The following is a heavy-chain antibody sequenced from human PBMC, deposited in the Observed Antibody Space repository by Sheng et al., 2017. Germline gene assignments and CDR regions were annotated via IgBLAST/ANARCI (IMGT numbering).Heavy chain of an antibody. CDR2: INDNGYST. Sequence: EVQLLESGGGLAQPGGSLRLSCAASGFTFSNYAMSWVRQAPGKGLEWVSTINDNGYSTYHLDSVKDRFTISRDNSKNTLYLRLNSLRAEDAAVYFCAKGRRESSSLSAFDHWGQGTLVTVSS. J-gene: IGHJ4*02. CDR1: GFTFSNYA. V-gene: IGHV3-23*01. CDR3: AKGRRESSSLSAFDH. D-gene: IGHD6-13*01.